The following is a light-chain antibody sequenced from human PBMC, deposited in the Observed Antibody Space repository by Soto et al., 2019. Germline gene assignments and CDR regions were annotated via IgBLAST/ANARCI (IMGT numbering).Light chain of an antibody. CDR2: EVS. CDR1: NSDVGGYDY. J-gene: IGLJ1*01. Sequence: QSALTQPASVSGSPGQSITISCTGTNSDVGGYDYVSWYQQHPGKAPKLIIYEVSNRPSGVSNRFSGSKSGNTASLTISGIQAEDEADYYCSSYAGSSNVFGTGTKVTVL. CDR3: SSYAGSSNV. V-gene: IGLV2-14*01.